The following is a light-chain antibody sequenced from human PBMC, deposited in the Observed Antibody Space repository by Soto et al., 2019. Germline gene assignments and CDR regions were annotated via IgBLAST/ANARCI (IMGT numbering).Light chain of an antibody. CDR3: QQYGSSPWT. Sequence: EIVLTQSPGTLSLSPGERATLSCRASQSVSSSYLAWYQQKPGQAPRLLIYGASSRATGIPDRFSGSGSGTDFTLTLSRLETEDFAVYYCQQYGSSPWTFGQGTKVEIK. J-gene: IGKJ1*01. V-gene: IGKV3-20*01. CDR1: QSVSSSY. CDR2: GAS.